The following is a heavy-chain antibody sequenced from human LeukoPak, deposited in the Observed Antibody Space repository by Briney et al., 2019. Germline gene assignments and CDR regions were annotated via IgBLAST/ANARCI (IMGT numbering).Heavy chain of an antibody. CDR1: GFTLRSYT. D-gene: IGHD3-10*01. J-gene: IGHJ4*02. CDR2: ICWNNNYI. CDR3: ARRFGQSGPYYFDY. Sequence: GSLRPSFAASGFTLRSYTMNRGPQAPGEGAGWGSSICWNNNYIYYADSVNGRFTISRDNTKNSLYLQMNSVRAEDTAVYYCARRFGQSGPYYFDYWGQGTLVTVSS. V-gene: IGHV3-21*01.